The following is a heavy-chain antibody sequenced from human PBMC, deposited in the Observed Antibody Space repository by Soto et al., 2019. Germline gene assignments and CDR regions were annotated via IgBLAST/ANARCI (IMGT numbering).Heavy chain of an antibody. D-gene: IGHD6-13*01. Sequence: EVQLVESGGGLVQPGGSLRLSCAASGFTFSNYWMHWVRQAPGKGLVWVSRINSDGSGTTYADSVKGRFSISRDNAKNPLYLQMVSLRAEDTALYYCVRAMAAAGFDYWGQGTLVTVSS. V-gene: IGHV3-74*01. CDR3: VRAMAAAGFDY. J-gene: IGHJ4*02. CDR2: INSDGSGT. CDR1: GFTFSNYW.